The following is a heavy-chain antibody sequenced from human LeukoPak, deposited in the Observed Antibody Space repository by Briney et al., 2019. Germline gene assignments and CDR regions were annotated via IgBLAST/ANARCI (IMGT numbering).Heavy chain of an antibody. J-gene: IGHJ4*02. CDR1: GGSIDSYY. V-gene: IGHV4-59*01. CDR2: IYYTGST. D-gene: IGHD2-2*01. CDR3: ARVYQSAEYYFDY. Sequence: SETLSLTCTVSGGSIDSYYWSWIRQPPGQGLERIGYIYYTGSTEYHPSLKSRVTISLDTSKTQFSLKLTSVTAADTAVYYCARVYQSAEYYFDYWGQGNLVSVSS.